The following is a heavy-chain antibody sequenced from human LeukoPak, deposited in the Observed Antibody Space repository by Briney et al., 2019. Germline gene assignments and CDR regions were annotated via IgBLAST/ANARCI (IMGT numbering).Heavy chain of an antibody. J-gene: IGHJ4*02. CDR1: GYTFTSYY. CDR3: AIFEYYYDSSGYYYQQDFDY. Sequence: ASVKVSCKASGYTFTSYYMHWVRQAPGQGLEWMGIINPSGGSTSYAQKFQGRVTMTRDTSTSTVYMELSSLRSEDTAVYYCAIFEYYYDSSGYYYQQDFDYWGQGTLVTVSS. V-gene: IGHV1-46*01. CDR2: INPSGGST. D-gene: IGHD3-22*01.